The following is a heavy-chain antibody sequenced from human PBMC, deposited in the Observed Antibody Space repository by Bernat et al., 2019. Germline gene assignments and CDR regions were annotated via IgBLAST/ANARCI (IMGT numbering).Heavy chain of an antibody. V-gene: IGHV3-30*18. CDR2: ISYDGSNK. Sequence: QVQLVESGGGVVQPGRSLRLSCAASGFTFSSYGMHWVRQAPGKGLEWVAVISYDGSNKYYADSVKGRFTISRDNSKNTLYLQMNSLRVEDTAVYYCAKGIAARDAFDIWGQGTMVTVSS. J-gene: IGHJ3*02. CDR3: AKGIAARDAFDI. D-gene: IGHD6-6*01. CDR1: GFTFSSYG.